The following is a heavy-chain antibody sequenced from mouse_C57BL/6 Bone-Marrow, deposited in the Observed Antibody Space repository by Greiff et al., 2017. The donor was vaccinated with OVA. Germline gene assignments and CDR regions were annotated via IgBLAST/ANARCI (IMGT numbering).Heavy chain of an antibody. J-gene: IGHJ4*01. D-gene: IGHD2-1*01. Sequence: DVKLVESEGGLVQPGSSMKLSCTASGFTFSDYYMAWVRQVPEKGLEWVANINYDGSSTYYLDSLKSRFIISRDNAKNILYLQMSSLKSEDTATYYCAIYGNYGAMDYWGQGTSVTVSS. CDR3: AIYGNYGAMDY. CDR1: GFTFSDYY. V-gene: IGHV5-16*01. CDR2: INYDGSST.